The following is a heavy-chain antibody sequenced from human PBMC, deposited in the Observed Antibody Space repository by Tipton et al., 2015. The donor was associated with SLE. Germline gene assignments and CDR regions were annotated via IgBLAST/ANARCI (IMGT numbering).Heavy chain of an antibody. CDR3: ARGPPEWELLRDYYGMDV. V-gene: IGHV4-59*01. Sequence: TLSLTCAVSGGSIGSYYWSWIRQPPGKGLEWIGYIYYSGSTNYNPSLKSRVTISVDTSKNQFSLKLSSVTAADTAVYYCARGPPEWELLRDYYGMDVWGQGTTVPVSS. CDR2: IYYSGST. D-gene: IGHD1-26*01. J-gene: IGHJ6*02. CDR1: GGSIGSYY.